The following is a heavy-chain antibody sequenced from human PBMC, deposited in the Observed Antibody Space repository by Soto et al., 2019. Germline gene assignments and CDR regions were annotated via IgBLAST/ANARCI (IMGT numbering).Heavy chain of an antibody. Sequence: EVQLLESGGGLVQPGGSLRLSCAASGFTFSSYAMSWVRQAPGKGLEWVSAISGSGGSTYYADSVKGRFTISRDNSKNTLYLQMNSLRAEETAVYYCAKGENPFGVVIEYYYYYGMDVWGQGTTVTVSS. J-gene: IGHJ6*02. CDR1: GFTFSSYA. D-gene: IGHD3-3*01. CDR2: ISGSGGST. V-gene: IGHV3-23*01. CDR3: AKGENPFGVVIEYYYYYGMDV.